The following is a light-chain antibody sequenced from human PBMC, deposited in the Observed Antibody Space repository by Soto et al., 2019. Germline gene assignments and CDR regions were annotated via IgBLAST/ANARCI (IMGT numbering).Light chain of an antibody. CDR1: QSVLYSSNNKNY. CDR3: QQYYSTPIT. J-gene: IGKJ5*01. V-gene: IGKV4-1*01. CDR2: WAS. Sequence: DIVMTQSPDSLAVSLGERATINCKSSQSVLYSSNNKNYLAWYQQKPGQPPKLLIYWASTRESGFPDRFSGSGSETDFTLTISSLQAEDVAVYYCQQYYSTPITFGQGTRLEIK.